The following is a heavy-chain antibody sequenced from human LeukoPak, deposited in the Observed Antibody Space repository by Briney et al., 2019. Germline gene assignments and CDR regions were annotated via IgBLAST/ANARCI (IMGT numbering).Heavy chain of an antibody. Sequence: SETVSLTCAVSGGSISSGGYSWCWIRQPPGKGLEWIGSIYFSGNTYYNASLKSRVTISVDTSKNQFSLTLTSVTAADTAMYYCAKSNGYGLIDYWGRGTLVTVSS. J-gene: IGHJ4*02. V-gene: IGHV4-30-2*03. CDR3: AKSNGYGLIDY. CDR1: GGSISSGGYS. D-gene: IGHD5-12*01. CDR2: IYFSGNT.